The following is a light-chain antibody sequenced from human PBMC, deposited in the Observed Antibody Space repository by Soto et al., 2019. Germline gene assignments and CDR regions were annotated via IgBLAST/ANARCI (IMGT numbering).Light chain of an antibody. V-gene: IGLV2-14*01. CDR3: SSYTTNNTRV. Sequence: QSVLTQPASVSGSPGQSITISCTGTSSDVGVYNYVSWYQQHPGKAPKLMIYEVSNRPSGVSHRFSGSKPGNTASLTISGLQAEDEADYYCSSYTTNNTRVFGTGTKVTVL. CDR2: EVS. CDR1: SSDVGVYNY. J-gene: IGLJ1*01.